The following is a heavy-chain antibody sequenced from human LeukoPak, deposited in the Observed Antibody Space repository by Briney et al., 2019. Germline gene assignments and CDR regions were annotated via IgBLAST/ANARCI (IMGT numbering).Heavy chain of an antibody. CDR1: GFTFSTYA. J-gene: IGHJ5*02. D-gene: IGHD5-24*01. CDR3: AKDGLSGYNFDH. Sequence: GGSLRLSCAASGFTFSTYAMAWVRQAPGKGLEWVATVSNLAGTTNHADSVRGRFTVSRDNSNNILYLQMNSLRGEDTAVYYCAKDGLSGYNFDHWGPGTLVTVSS. CDR2: VSNLAGTT. V-gene: IGHV3-23*01.